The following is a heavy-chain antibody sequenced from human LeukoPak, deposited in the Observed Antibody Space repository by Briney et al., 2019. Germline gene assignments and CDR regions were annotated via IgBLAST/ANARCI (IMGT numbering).Heavy chain of an antibody. V-gene: IGHV3-33*01. D-gene: IGHD4-17*01. CDR2: IWYDGSNK. CDR1: GLTFSSYG. CDR3: ARGGYGDYVGY. J-gene: IGHJ4*02. Sequence: GGSLRLSCAASGLTFSSYGMHWVRQAPGKGLEWVAVIWYDGSNKYYADSVKGRFTISRDNSKNTLYLQMNSLRAEDTAVYYCARGGYGDYVGYWGQGTLVTVSS.